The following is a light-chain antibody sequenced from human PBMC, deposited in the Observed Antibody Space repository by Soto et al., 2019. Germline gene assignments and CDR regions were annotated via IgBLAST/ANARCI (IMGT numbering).Light chain of an antibody. CDR1: KNDIGVYDF. J-gene: IGLJ3*02. CDR3: SSYTSSSTLGV. Sequence: QSALTQPPSASGSPGQSVTISCTGTKNDIGVYDFVSWYQHHPGKAPRLIIYEVVQRPSGVPDRFSGSKSANTASLTVSGLQAADEADYYCSSYTSSSTLGVFGGGTQLTVL. V-gene: IGLV2-8*01. CDR2: EVV.